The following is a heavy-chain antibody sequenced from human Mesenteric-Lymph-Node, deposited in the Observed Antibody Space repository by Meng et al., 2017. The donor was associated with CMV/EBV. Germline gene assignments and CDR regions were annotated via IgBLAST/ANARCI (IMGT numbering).Heavy chain of an antibody. V-gene: IGHV3-23*01. CDR2: ISGSGGST. Sequence: LSLTCAASGFTFSSYAMSWVRQAPGKGLEWVSAISGSGGSTYYADSVKGRFTIYRDNSKNTLYLQMNSLRAEDTAVYYCAKDGHDSTYWGQGTLVTVSS. CDR1: GFTFSSYA. J-gene: IGHJ4*02. CDR3: AKDGHDSTY. D-gene: IGHD3-3*01.